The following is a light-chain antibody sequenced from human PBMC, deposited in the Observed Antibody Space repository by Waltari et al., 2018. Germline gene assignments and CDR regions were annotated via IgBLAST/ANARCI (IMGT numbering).Light chain of an antibody. CDR2: EVS. V-gene: IGLV2-14*01. CDR1: SSDVGAYNY. CDR3: SSYTSTTTALI. J-gene: IGLJ2*01. Sequence: QSALTQPVSVSGSPGQSITISCSGTSSDVGAYNYVPWYKTHPGKAPKHIIYEVSYRPSGISNRFSGSKSGNTASLTISGLQAEDEADYYCSSYTSTTTALIFGGGTHLTVL.